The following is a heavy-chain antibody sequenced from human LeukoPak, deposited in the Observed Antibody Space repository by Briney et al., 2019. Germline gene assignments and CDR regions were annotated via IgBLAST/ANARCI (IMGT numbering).Heavy chain of an antibody. Sequence: ASVKVSCKASGYTFTSYDINWARQATGQGLEWMGWMNPNSGNTGYAQKFQGRVTMTRNTSISTAYMELSSLRSEDTAVYYCARVLKRAAAGTILPYWGQGTLVTVSS. CDR2: MNPNSGNT. V-gene: IGHV1-8*01. CDR3: ARVLKRAAAGTILPY. CDR1: GYTFTSYD. D-gene: IGHD6-13*01. J-gene: IGHJ4*02.